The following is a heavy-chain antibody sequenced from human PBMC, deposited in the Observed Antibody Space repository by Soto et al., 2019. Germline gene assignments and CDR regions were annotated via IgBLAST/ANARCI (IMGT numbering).Heavy chain of an antibody. CDR3: ARDRGYYGMAY. CDR1: GGSVSSGTYY. V-gene: IGHV4-61*01. J-gene: IGHJ4*02. CDR2: IYSTGST. D-gene: IGHD3-10*01. Sequence: SETLSLTCPVSGGSVSSGTYYWSWIRQPPGKGLEWIGYIYSTGSTNYNPSLKSRVTISVDTSKNQFSLRLRSVTAADTAVYYCARDRGYYGMAYWGQGTLVTVSS.